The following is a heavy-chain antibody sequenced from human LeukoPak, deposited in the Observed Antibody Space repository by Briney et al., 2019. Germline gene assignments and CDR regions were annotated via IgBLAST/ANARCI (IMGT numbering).Heavy chain of an antibody. D-gene: IGHD6-19*01. V-gene: IGHV3-30*02. Sequence: PLGSLRLSCAASVFTFSSYGMHWVRQAPGKRLEGVAFIRYDESNKYYANSVKGRVTISRDNSKNTLYLQMNSLRAEDTAVYYCAKDAVAGNRYFDYWGQGTLVTVSS. CDR3: AKDAVAGNRYFDY. J-gene: IGHJ4*02. CDR2: IRYDESNK. CDR1: VFTFSSYG.